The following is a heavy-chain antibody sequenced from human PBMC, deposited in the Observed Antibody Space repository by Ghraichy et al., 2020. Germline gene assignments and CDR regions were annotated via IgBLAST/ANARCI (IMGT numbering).Heavy chain of an antibody. CDR3: AREGIVVVTGMPKDDASDV. CDR2: IKQDGSDK. V-gene: IGHV3-7*03. D-gene: IGHD2-21*02. J-gene: IGHJ3*01. Sequence: GGSLRLSCTASGFTFRNYYMTWVRQAPGKGLEWVANIKQDGSDKYYADSVKGRFTISRDNAKNSLYLQMNSLRAEDTAVYYCAREGIVVVTGMPKDDASDVWGQGTMVTVST. CDR1: GFTFRNYY.